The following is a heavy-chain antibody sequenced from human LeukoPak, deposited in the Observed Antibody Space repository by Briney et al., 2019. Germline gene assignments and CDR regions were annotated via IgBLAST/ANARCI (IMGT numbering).Heavy chain of an antibody. J-gene: IGHJ6*02. Sequence: GGSLRLCGAASGFTFSSYAMHWVRQAPGKGLEWVAVISYDGSNKYYADSVKGRFTISRDNSKNTLYLQMNSLRAEDTAVYYCARKNSPPYYYYGMDVWGQGTTVTVSS. D-gene: IGHD1/OR15-1a*01. CDR2: ISYDGSNK. CDR3: ARKNSPPYYYYGMDV. V-gene: IGHV3-30-3*01. CDR1: GFTFSSYA.